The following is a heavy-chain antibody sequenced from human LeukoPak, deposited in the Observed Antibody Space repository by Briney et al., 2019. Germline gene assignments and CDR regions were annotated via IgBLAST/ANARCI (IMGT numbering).Heavy chain of an antibody. V-gene: IGHV4-4*07. J-gene: IGHJ6*02. CDR2: IYTSGST. D-gene: IGHD3-3*01. Sequence: ASETLSLTCTVSGGSISSYYWSWIRQPAGKGLEWIGRIYTSGSTNYNPSLKSRVTMSVDTSKSQFSLKLSSVTAADTAVYYCARDPDPYYDFWSGSPYGMDVWGQGTTVTVSS. CDR1: GGSISSYY. CDR3: ARDPDPYYDFWSGSPYGMDV.